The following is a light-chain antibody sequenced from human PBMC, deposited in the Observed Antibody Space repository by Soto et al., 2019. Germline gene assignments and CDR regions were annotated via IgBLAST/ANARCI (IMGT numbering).Light chain of an antibody. CDR1: SSNIGAGYD. J-gene: IGLJ2*01. Sequence: QSVLTQPPSVSGAQGQRVTISCTGTSSNIGAGYDVHWYQQLPGTAPKLLIYGNSNRPSGVPDRFSDSKSGTSASLAITGLQAEDEADYYCQSYDSSLSGSVFGGGTKVTVL. CDR2: GNS. CDR3: QSYDSSLSGSV. V-gene: IGLV1-40*01.